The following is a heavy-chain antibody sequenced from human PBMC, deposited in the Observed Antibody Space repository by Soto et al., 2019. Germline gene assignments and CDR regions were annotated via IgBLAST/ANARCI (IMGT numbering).Heavy chain of an antibody. CDR3: ARDLGAYSSSGRYYYGMDV. CDR2: ISYDGSNT. Sequence: QVQLVESGGGVVQPGRSLRLSCAASGFTFSSYAMHWVRQAPGKGLEWVAVISYDGSNTYYADSVKGRFTTSRDNSKNTLYLQMNSPRAEDTAVYYCARDLGAYSSSGRYYYGMDVWGQGTTVTVSS. V-gene: IGHV3-30-3*01. J-gene: IGHJ6*02. CDR1: GFTFSSYA. D-gene: IGHD6-13*01.